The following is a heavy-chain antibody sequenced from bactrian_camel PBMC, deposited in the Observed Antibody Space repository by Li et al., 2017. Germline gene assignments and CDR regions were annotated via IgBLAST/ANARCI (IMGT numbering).Heavy chain of an antibody. Sequence: HVQLVESGGGLVQPGGSLRLSCAASGDGYTHHCVGWYRQAPGEKREGVATLDNDGRTTYADSVKGRFTISRDNAKNILYLQMNSLKPEDTALYYCAASCRFGTQCSGGFYSLTCPFRYWGQGTQVTVS. V-gene: IGHV3S53*01. CDR2: LDNDGRT. CDR3: AASCRFGTQCSGGFYSLTCPFRY. CDR1: GDGYTHHC. D-gene: IGHD2*01. J-gene: IGHJ4*01.